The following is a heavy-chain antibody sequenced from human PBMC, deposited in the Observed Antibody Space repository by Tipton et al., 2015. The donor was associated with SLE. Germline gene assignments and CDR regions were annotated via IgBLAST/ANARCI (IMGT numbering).Heavy chain of an antibody. CDR2: ISYDGSNK. CDR3: TDHGAFDI. CDR1: GFTFSSYA. Sequence: RSLRLSCAASGFTFSSYAMHWVRQAPGKGLEWVAVISYDGSNKYYADSVKGRFTISRDNSKNTLYLQMNSLRAEDTAVYYCTDHGAFDIWGQGTMVTVSS. J-gene: IGHJ3*02. V-gene: IGHV3-30*04. D-gene: IGHD2-8*01.